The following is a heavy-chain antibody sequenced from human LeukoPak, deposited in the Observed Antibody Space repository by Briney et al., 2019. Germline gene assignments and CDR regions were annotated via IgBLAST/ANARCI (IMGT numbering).Heavy chain of an antibody. J-gene: IGHJ4*02. V-gene: IGHV3-9*01. CDR3: AKVTYYDFWSGYPQVSYFDY. D-gene: IGHD3-3*01. CDR1: GFTFDDYA. CDR2: ISWNSGSI. Sequence: PGRSLRLSCAASGFTFDDYAMHWVRQAPGKGLEWVSGISWNSGSIGYADSVKGRFTISRDNAKNSLYLQMNSLRAEDTALYYYAKVTYYDFWSGYPQVSYFDYWGQGTLVTVSS.